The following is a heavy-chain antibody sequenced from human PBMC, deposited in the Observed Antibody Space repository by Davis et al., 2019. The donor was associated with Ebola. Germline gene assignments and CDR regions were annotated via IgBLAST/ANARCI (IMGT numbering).Heavy chain of an antibody. Sequence: GSLRLSCNVSGGSISTYYWSWIRQSPGKGLEWIGYILYSGSTKYNPSLRSRVTMSIDTSKNQFSLKLSSVTAADTAVYFCARGHTLTAVSNWFDPWGQGTLVTVSS. CDR1: GGSISTYY. CDR3: ARGHTLTAVSNWFDP. D-gene: IGHD2-2*01. V-gene: IGHV4-59*01. CDR2: ILYSGST. J-gene: IGHJ5*02.